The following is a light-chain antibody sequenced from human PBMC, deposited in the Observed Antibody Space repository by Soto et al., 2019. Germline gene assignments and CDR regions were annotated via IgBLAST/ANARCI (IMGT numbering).Light chain of an antibody. V-gene: IGKV3-20*01. CDR3: QQYSFLPRT. CDR2: GAS. Sequence: EIVLTQSACTLSLSPGERATLSCWASQNVLSNYLACYQQKPGQAPRLLIYGASTRATGIPDRFGGSGSGTDFTLTISRLEPEDFAVYYCQQYSFLPRTFGQGTKVDIK. J-gene: IGKJ1*01. CDR1: QNVLSNY.